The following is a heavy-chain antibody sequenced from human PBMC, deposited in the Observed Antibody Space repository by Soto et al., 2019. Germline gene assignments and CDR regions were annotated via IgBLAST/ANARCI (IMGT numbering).Heavy chain of an antibody. CDR3: AKSVVFVDHAYMDV. CDR2: SIPIQGTA. Sequence: QVQLVQSGAEVKKPGSSVKVSCEASGGTFTSYIFTWVRQAPGQGLEWMGRSIPIQGTAAYALKFQDRVTMAADKATKTAYMELRSLRPDDTAVYYCAKSVVFVDHAYMDVWGKGTTVTVSS. J-gene: IGHJ6*03. CDR1: GGTFTSYI. V-gene: IGHV1-69*08. D-gene: IGHD2-21*01.